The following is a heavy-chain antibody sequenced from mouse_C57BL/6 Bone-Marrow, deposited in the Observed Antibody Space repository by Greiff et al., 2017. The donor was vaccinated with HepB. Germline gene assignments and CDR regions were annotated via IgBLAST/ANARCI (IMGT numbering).Heavy chain of an antibody. CDR3: ARLGSTGFGFAY. J-gene: IGHJ3*01. CDR2: INPYNGGT. Sequence: VQLKQSGPVLVKPGASVKMSCKASGYTFTDYYMNWVKQSHGKSLEWIGVINPYNGGTSYNQKFKGKATLTVDKSSSTAYMELNSLTSEDSAVYYCARLGSTGFGFAYWGQGTLVTVSA. CDR1: GYTFTDYY. V-gene: IGHV1-19*01. D-gene: IGHD1-1*01.